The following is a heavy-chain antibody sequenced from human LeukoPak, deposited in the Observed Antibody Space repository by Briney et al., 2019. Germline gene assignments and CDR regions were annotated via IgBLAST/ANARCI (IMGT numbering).Heavy chain of an antibody. CDR3: ARSIAVAGWYFDL. V-gene: IGHV3-33*01. J-gene: IGHJ2*01. D-gene: IGHD6-19*01. CDR2: IWYDGSNK. CDR1: GFTFSSYG. Sequence: GRSLRLSCAASGFTFSSYGMHWVRQAPGKGLEWVAVIWYDGSNKYYADSVKGRFTISRDNSKNTLYLQMGSLRAEDMAVYYCARSIAVAGWYFDLWGRGTLVTVSS.